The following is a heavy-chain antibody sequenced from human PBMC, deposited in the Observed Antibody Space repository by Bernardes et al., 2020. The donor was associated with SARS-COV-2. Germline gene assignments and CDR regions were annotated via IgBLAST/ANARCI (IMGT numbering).Heavy chain of an antibody. CDR2: INAGNGNT. CDR1: GYTFTKHA. Sequence: ASVKVSCKASGYTFTKHAIHWVRQAPGQRLEWMGWINAGNGNTKYSQKFQGRVTITRDTSATTAHMELSGLRSEDTAIFYCARLGYTDYDYFFDYWGQGTLVTVSS. J-gene: IGHJ4*02. D-gene: IGHD5-12*01. V-gene: IGHV1-3*01. CDR3: ARLGYTDYDYFFDY.